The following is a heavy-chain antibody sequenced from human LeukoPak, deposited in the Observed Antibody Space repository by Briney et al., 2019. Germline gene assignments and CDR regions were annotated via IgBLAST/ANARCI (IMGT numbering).Heavy chain of an antibody. V-gene: IGHV3-30*04. CDR3: ARDFAEAFDV. CDR1: GFTFSSSA. Sequence: PGGSLRLSYAASGFTFSSSAMSWVRQAPGKGPEWLGVIAYDGSNRYYADSVKGRFTISRDNSKNTLFLQTTRLRAEDTAVYYCARDFAEAFDVWGQGTKVTVSS. CDR2: IAYDGSNR. J-gene: IGHJ3*01.